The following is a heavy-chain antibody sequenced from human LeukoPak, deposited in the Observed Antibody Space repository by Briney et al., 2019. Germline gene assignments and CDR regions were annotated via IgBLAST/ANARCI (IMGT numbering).Heavy chain of an antibody. D-gene: IGHD5-18*01. CDR2: TYTRGTT. V-gene: IGHV4-61*09. J-gene: IGHJ6*03. Sequence: SETLSLTCTVSGGSIRSGSYYWSWIRQPAGKGLEWIGHTYTRGTTNYNPSVKSRVTVSLDTSKNQISLKLSSVTAADTAIYYCARVYTVMGATTVDHYHYYMDVWGKGTTVTVSS. CDR3: ARVYTVMGATTVDHYHYYMDV. CDR1: GGSIRSGSYY.